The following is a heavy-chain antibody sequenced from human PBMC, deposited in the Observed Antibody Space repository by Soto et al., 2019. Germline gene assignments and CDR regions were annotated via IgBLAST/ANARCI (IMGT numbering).Heavy chain of an antibody. CDR2: INHSGST. CDR1: GGSFSGYY. CDR3: ERDKTTGLFDI. Sequence: QVQLQQWGAGLLKPSETLSLTCAVYGGSFSGYYWTWIRQPPGTGLEWIGEINHSGSTNYNPSLKNGLTIVVHTSRDEFSRRLTYVSAADTVVNYFERDKTTGLFDIWVQGTLVTVSS. V-gene: IGHV4-34*01. D-gene: IGHD1-7*01. J-gene: IGHJ4*02.